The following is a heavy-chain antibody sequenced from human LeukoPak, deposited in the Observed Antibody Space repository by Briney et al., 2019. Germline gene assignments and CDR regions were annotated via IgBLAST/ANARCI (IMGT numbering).Heavy chain of an antibody. CDR3: ARVFLYCSGGTCYSDY. J-gene: IGHJ4*02. CDR1: GYTFTSYG. V-gene: IGHV1-18*01. CDR2: ISAYNGNT. Sequence: ASVKVSCKASGYTFTSYGISWVRHAPGQGLEWMGWISAYNGNTNYAQKLQGRVTMTTDTSTSTAYMELRSLRSDDPAVYYCARVFLYCSGGTCYSDYWGQGTLVTVSS. D-gene: IGHD2-15*01.